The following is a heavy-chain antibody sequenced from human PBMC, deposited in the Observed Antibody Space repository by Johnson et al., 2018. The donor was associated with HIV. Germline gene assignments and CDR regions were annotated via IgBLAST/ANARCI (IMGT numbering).Heavy chain of an antibody. CDR2: ISWNSGSI. J-gene: IGHJ3*02. D-gene: IGHD3-10*01. CDR1: GFTFDDYA. Sequence: VQLVESGGGVVRPGGSLRLSCAASGFTFDDYAMHWVRQAPGKGLEWVSGISWNSGSIGYVDSVKGRFTISRDNAKNSLYLQMNSLRAEDTALYYCAREVYGSGYDAFDIWGQGTMVTVSS. CDR3: AREVYGSGYDAFDI. V-gene: IGHV3-9*01.